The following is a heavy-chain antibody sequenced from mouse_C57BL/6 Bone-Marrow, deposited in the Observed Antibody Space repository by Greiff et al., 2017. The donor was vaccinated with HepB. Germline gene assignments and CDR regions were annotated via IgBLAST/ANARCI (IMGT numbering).Heavy chain of an antibody. CDR2: IDPENGDT. CDR1: GFNIKDDY. CDR3: TTSGYYDYDRYFDV. V-gene: IGHV14-4*01. Sequence: VQLQQSGAELVRPGASVKLSCTASGFNIKDDYMHWVKQRPEQGLEWIGWIDPENGDTEYASKFQGKATITADTSSNTAYLQLSSLTSEDTAVYYCTTSGYYDYDRYFDVWGTGTTVTVSS. J-gene: IGHJ1*03. D-gene: IGHD2-4*01.